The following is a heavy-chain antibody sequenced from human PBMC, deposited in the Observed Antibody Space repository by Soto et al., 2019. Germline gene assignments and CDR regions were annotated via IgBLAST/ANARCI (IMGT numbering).Heavy chain of an antibody. CDR2: IYYSGST. Sequence: SETLSLTCTVSGGSISSSSYYWGWIRQPPGKGLEWIGSIYYSGSTYYNPSLKSRVTISVDTSKNQFSLKLSSVTAADTAVYYCARVAYSGGSCCDIFIDYWGQGTLVTVSS. J-gene: IGHJ4*02. CDR1: GGSISSSSYY. D-gene: IGHD2-15*01. V-gene: IGHV4-39*01. CDR3: ARVAYSGGSCCDIFIDY.